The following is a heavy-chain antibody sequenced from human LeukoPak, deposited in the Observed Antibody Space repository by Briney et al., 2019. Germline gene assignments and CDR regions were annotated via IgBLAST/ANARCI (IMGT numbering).Heavy chain of an antibody. CDR3: ARDSQAPPGFRYCSGGSCYGFYGIDV. CDR2: IIPIFGIA. J-gene: IGHJ6*02. D-gene: IGHD2-15*01. Sequence: SVKVSCKASGGTFSSYAISWVRQAPGQGLEWMGRIIPIFGIANYAQKFQGRVTITADKSTSTAYMELSSLRSEDTAVYYCARDSQAPPGFRYCSGGSCYGFYGIDVCGQGTTVTVSS. CDR1: GGTFSSYA. V-gene: IGHV1-69*04.